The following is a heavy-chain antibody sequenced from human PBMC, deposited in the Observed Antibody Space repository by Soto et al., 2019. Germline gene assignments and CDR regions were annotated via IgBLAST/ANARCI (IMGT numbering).Heavy chain of an antibody. CDR3: GGYCTNGVCYRNYYYGMDV. CDR2: INAGNGNT. D-gene: IGHD2-8*01. V-gene: IGHV1-3*05. CDR1: GYTFTSYA. Sequence: QVQLVQSGAEEKKPGASVKVSCNASGYTFTSYAMHWVRQAPGQRLEWMGWINAGNGNTKYSQKFQGRVTITRDTSASTAYMELSSLRSEDTAVYYCGGYCTNGVCYRNYYYGMDVWGQGTTVTVSS. J-gene: IGHJ6*02.